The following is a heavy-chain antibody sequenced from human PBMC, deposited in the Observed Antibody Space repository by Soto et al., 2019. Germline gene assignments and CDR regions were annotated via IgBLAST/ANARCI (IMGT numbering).Heavy chain of an antibody. V-gene: IGHV1-69*01. CDR2: IIPIFGTA. Sequence: QVQLVQSGAEVKKPGSSVKVSCKASGGTFSSYAISWVRQAPGQGLEWMGGIIPIFGTANYAQKFQGRVTITADESTSTAYMELSSLRSEDTAVYSCASAGITMVRGVIITEPYGMDVWGQGTTVTVSS. D-gene: IGHD3-10*01. CDR3: ASAGITMVRGVIITEPYGMDV. CDR1: GGTFSSYA. J-gene: IGHJ6*02.